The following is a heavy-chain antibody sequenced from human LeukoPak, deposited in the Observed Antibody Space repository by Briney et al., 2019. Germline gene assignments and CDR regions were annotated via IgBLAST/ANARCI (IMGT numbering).Heavy chain of an antibody. D-gene: IGHD2-2*01. V-gene: IGHV1-2*02. CDR3: ARACSSTSCFTNSFDY. Sequence: ASVKVSCKASGYTFTGYYMHWVRQAPGQGLEWMGWINPNGGGTNYAQKFQGRVTMTRDTSISTAYMELSRLRSDDTAVYYCARACSSTSCFTNSFDYWGQGALVTVSS. CDR1: GYTFTGYY. J-gene: IGHJ4*02. CDR2: INPNGGGT.